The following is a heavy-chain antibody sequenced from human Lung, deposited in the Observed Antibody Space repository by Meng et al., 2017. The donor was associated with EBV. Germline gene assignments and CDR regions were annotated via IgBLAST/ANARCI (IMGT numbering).Heavy chain of an antibody. CDR2: IYYSGST. CDR1: GGSISSGDYY. J-gene: IGHJ2*01. V-gene: IGHV4-30-4*01. Sequence: QAQPQESGPGLVKPSQTLSLNCTVSGGSISSGDYYWSWIRQPPGKGLEWIGYIYYSGSTYYNPSLKSRVTISVDTSKNQFSLKLSSVTAADTAVYYCARPSIAVAGWDYWGRGTLVTVSS. CDR3: ARPSIAVAGWDY. D-gene: IGHD6-19*01.